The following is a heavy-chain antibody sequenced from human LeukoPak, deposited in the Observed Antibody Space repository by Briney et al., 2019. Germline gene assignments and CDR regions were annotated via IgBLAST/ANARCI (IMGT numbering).Heavy chain of an antibody. V-gene: IGHV3-33*08. Sequence: GGSLRLSCAASGFTFSSYSMNWVRQAPGKGLEWVAVIWHDGSNKYYADSVKGRFTISRDNSKNTLYLRMNSLRAEDTAVYYCAREGRCGGDCYYDYWGQGTLVTVSS. CDR2: IWHDGSNK. CDR3: AREGRCGGDCYYDY. J-gene: IGHJ4*02. CDR1: GFTFSSYS. D-gene: IGHD2-21*02.